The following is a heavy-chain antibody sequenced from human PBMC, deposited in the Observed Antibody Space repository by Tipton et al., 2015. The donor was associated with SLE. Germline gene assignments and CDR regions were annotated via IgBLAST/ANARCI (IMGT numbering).Heavy chain of an antibody. CDR2: VYYSGTT. CDR3: ARAGVVATDYYYYYMDV. V-gene: IGHV4-39*07. CDR1: GGSISTSSSS. Sequence: TLSLTCSVSGGSISTSSSSWGWIRQPPGKGLEWIGNVYYSGTTNYNPSLKSRVTISVDTSKNQFSLKLSSVTAADTAVYYCARAGVVATDYYYYYMDVWGKGTTVTVSS. D-gene: IGHD5-12*01. J-gene: IGHJ6*03.